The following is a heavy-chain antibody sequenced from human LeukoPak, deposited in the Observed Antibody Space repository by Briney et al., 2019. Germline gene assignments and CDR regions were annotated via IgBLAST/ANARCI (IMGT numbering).Heavy chain of an antibody. D-gene: IGHD6-13*01. V-gene: IGHV4-30-4*01. CDR3: ARAVSSWWGDAFDI. CDR1: GGSLSSGDYY. CDR2: IYYSGST. J-gene: IGHJ3*02. Sequence: SQTLSLTCTVSGGSLSSGDYYWSWIRQPPGTGLEWIGYIYYSGSTYYNPSLKSRVTISVDTSKNQFSLKLSSVTAADTAVYYCARAVSSWWGDAFDIWGQGTMVTVSS.